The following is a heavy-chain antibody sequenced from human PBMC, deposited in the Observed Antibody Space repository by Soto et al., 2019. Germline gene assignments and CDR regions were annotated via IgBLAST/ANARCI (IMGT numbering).Heavy chain of an antibody. J-gene: IGHJ6*02. Sequence: GASVKVSCKASGYTFTSYAMHWVRQAPGQRLEWMGWINAGNGNTKYSQKFQGRVTITRDTSASTAYMELSSLRSEDTAVYYCARVIRGCTNGVCQSKIMDVWGQWTTVTVS. CDR2: INAGNGNT. V-gene: IGHV1-3*01. CDR1: GYTFTSYA. D-gene: IGHD2-8*01. CDR3: ARVIRGCTNGVCQSKIMDV.